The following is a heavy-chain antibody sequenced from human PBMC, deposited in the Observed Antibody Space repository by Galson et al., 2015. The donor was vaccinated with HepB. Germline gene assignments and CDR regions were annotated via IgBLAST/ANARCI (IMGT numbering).Heavy chain of an antibody. J-gene: IGHJ6*02. CDR3: ARDRIQLWFSDYYYGMDV. V-gene: IGHV3-33*08. CDR2: IWHDGSNK. Sequence: SLRLSCAASGFTFSSYGMHWVRQAPGKGLEWVAVIWHDGSNKYYADSVKGRFTISRDNSKNTLYLQMNSLRAEDTAVYYCARDRIQLWFSDYYYGMDVWGQGTTVTVSS. D-gene: IGHD5-18*01. CDR1: GFTFSSYG.